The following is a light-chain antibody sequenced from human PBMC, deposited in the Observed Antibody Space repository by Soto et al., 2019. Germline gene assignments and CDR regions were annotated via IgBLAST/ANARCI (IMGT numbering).Light chain of an antibody. J-gene: IGKJ4*01. CDR3: QQYNNWPLT. CDR1: QSVSSN. CDR2: GAY. Sequence: EIVMTQSPATLSVSPGERATLSCRASQSVSSNLSWYQQKPGQAPRLLIYGAYTRATGIPARFSGSGSGTEFTLTISSLQSEAFAVYYCQQYNNWPLTFGGGTKV. V-gene: IGKV3-15*01.